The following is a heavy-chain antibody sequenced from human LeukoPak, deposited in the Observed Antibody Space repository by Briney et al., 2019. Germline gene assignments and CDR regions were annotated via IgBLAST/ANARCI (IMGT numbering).Heavy chain of an antibody. CDR2: IYYSGST. CDR1: GGSISSSSYY. CDR3: ARTRSTAMVKGRYYYYYMDV. V-gene: IGHV4-39*07. J-gene: IGHJ6*03. D-gene: IGHD5-18*01. Sequence: SETLSLTCTVSGGSISSSSYYWGWIRQPPGKGLEWIGSIYYSGSTYYNPSLKSRVTISVDTSKNQFSLKLSSVTAADTAVYYCARTRSTAMVKGRYYYYYMDVWGKGTTVTASS.